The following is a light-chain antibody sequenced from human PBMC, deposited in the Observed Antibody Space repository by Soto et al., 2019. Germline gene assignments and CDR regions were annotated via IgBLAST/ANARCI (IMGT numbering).Light chain of an antibody. CDR2: GAS. Sequence: EFVLTQSPATLSLSPGERATLSCRASENVRTFVDWYQQKPGQAPRLLIYGASNRATGIPARFSGSGSGTDFTLTISSLEPEDFAVYYCQQRSNWPITFGQGTRLEIK. CDR3: QQRSNWPIT. CDR1: ENVRTF. J-gene: IGKJ5*01. V-gene: IGKV3-11*01.